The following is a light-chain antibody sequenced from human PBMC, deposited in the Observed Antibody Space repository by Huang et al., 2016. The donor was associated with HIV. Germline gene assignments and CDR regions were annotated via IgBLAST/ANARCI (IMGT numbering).Light chain of an antibody. CDR2: GAS. CDR1: QSVNSSY. CDR3: QQDYNLPWT. J-gene: IGKJ1*01. Sequence: PGDRVTLSCRASQSVNSSYLTWYQHNPGQAPRLLMSGASTRATGIPARFSGSGSGTDFTLTVSSLQPEDFAVYYCQQDYNLPWTFGQGTKVEIK. V-gene: IGKV3D-7*01.